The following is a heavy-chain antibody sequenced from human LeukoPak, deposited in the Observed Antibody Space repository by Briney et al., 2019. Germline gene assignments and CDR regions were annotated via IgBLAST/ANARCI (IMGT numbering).Heavy chain of an antibody. CDR2: IKQDGSEE. V-gene: IGHV3-7*01. J-gene: IGHJ4*02. CDR1: GFTFRIYG. Sequence: GGSLRLSCVASGFTFRIYGMNWVRQAPGQGLEWVANIKQDGSEEHYVDSVKGLFTISRDTARNSLSVQMNSLRVEDTALYFCARGARGTASGYSYFDYWGQGTLVTVSS. D-gene: IGHD3-22*01. CDR3: ARGARGTASGYSYFDY.